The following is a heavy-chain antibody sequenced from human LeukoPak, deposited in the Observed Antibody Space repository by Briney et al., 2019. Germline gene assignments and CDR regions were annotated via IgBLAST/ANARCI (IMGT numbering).Heavy chain of an antibody. CDR2: TYYRSKWSN. CDR1: GDSFSSNSAA. V-gene: IGHV6-1*01. J-gene: IGHJ4*02. Sequence: SQTLSLTCAISGDSFSSNSAAWNWIRQSPSSGLEWLGSTYYRSKWSNNYAVSVKSLITINSDTSKNQFALQLNSVTPEDTAVYYCARGSNDYRDYSYDYWGQGTLVTVSS. D-gene: IGHD4-17*01. CDR3: ARGSNDYRDYSYDY.